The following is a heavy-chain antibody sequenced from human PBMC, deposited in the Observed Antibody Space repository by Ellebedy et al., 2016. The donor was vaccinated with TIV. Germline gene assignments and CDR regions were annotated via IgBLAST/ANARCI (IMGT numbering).Heavy chain of an antibody. D-gene: IGHD3-22*01. V-gene: IGHV1-3*04. CDR3: ARGRSWDSRGYNDY. CDR1: GYTFTAHS. CDR2: IITGTGYT. Sequence: ASVKVSCKASGYTFTAHSMHWVRQAPAQRPEWMGYIITGTGYTQLLQKFHDRVSITIDASANTAYMELPRLRSEDTALYYCARGRSWDSRGYNDYWGQGTLVTVSS. J-gene: IGHJ4*02.